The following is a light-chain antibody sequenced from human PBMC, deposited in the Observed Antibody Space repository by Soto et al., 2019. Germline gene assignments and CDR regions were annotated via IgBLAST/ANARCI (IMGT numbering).Light chain of an antibody. CDR2: AAS. V-gene: IGKV1-39*01. J-gene: IGKJ1*01. Sequence: DIQMTQSPSSLSASVGDRVTIACRSSQSISSYLNWYQQKPGKAPKLLIYAASSLQSRVPSRFSGSGSGTEFTLTISSLQPEDFATYYCQQYDSYWTFGQGTKVDIK. CDR3: QQYDSYWT. CDR1: QSISSY.